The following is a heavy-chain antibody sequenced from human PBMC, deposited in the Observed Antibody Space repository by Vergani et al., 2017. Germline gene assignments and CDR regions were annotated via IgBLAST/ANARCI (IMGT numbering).Heavy chain of an antibody. CDR2: ISYDGSNK. D-gene: IGHD3-22*01. CDR3: ARDEDYDSDNDAFEI. CDR1: GFTFSSYG. Sequence: QVQLVESGGGVVQPGRSLRLSCAASGFTFSSYGMHWVRQAPGKGLEWVAVISYDGSNKYYADSVKGRFTISRDNSKNTLYLQMNSLRAEDTAVYYCARDEDYDSDNDAFEIWGQGTMVTVSS. J-gene: IGHJ3*02. V-gene: IGHV3-30*03.